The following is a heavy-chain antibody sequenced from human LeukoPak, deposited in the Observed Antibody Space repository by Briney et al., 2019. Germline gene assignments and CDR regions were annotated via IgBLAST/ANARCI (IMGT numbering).Heavy chain of an antibody. CDR1: GFTFSSYE. Sequence: GGSLRLSCAASGFTFSSYEMNWVRQAPGKGLEWVSYISAGGGTIYYADSVKGRFTISRGNAKNSLYLQMNSLRAEDTAVYYCARDRYYGSGIFDSWGQGTLVTVSS. D-gene: IGHD3-10*01. J-gene: IGHJ4*02. CDR2: ISAGGGTI. V-gene: IGHV3-48*03. CDR3: ARDRYYGSGIFDS.